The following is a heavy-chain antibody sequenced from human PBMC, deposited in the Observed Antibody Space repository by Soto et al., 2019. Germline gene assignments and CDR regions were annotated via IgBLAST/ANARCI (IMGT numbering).Heavy chain of an antibody. Sequence: GASVKVSCKASGGTFSSYAISWVRQAPGQGLEWMGGIIPIFGTANYAQKFQGRVTITADESTSTAYMELSSLRSEDTAVYYCAGGQVDTAMVSQGYYYGMDVWGQGTTVTVSS. CDR3: AGGQVDTAMVSQGYYYGMDV. CDR2: IIPIFGTA. J-gene: IGHJ6*02. CDR1: GGTFSSYA. V-gene: IGHV1-69*13. D-gene: IGHD5-18*01.